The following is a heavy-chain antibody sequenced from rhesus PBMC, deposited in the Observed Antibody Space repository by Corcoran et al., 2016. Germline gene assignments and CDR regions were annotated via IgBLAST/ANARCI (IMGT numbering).Heavy chain of an antibody. J-gene: IGHJ4*01. CDR1: GGSISGYY. Sequence: QVQLQESGPGVVKPSETLSLTCVVSGGSISGYYPWSWIRQPPGKGLEWIGYIGGTSGSTNYNPSLKSRVTISKDTSKNQFSLKLSSVTAADTAVYYCAREYCTGSGCSSFDYWGQGVLVTVSS. D-gene: IGHD2-21*01. CDR3: AREYCTGSGCSSFDY. V-gene: IGHV4-127*01. CDR2: IGGTSGST.